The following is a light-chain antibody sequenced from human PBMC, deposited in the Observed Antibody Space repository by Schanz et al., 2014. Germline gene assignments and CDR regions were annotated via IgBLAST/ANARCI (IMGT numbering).Light chain of an antibody. CDR3: CSYAGTSTVV. CDR1: SSDVGGYNY. V-gene: IGLV2-14*03. CDR2: DVS. Sequence: QSALTQPASVSGSPGQSITISCTGTSSDVGGYNYVSWYQQHPGKAPKLMIYDVSDRPSAVSSRFSGSKSGNTASLTISGLQTEDEADYYCCSYAGTSTVVFGGGTKLTVL. J-gene: IGLJ2*01.